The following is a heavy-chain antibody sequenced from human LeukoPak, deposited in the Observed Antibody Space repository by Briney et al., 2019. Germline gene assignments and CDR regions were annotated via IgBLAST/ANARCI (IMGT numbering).Heavy chain of an antibody. J-gene: IGHJ4*02. CDR3: ARVRTSFDY. CDR2: INPNSGGT. CDR1: GYTFTGYY. D-gene: IGHD1-1*01. V-gene: IGHV1-2*02. Sequence: ASVKVSCKASGYTFTGYYIHWVRRAPGQGLEWMGWINPNSGGTNYAQKFQGRVTMTRDTSISTAYMELSRLRSDDTAVYYCARVRTSFDYWGQGTLVTVSS.